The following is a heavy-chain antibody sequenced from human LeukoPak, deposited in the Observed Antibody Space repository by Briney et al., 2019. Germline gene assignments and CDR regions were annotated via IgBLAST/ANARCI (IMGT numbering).Heavy chain of an antibody. CDR2: IYSGGST. D-gene: IGHD1-26*01. CDR1: GFTVSSNY. Sequence: GGSLRLSCAASGFTVSSNYMSWVRQAPGKGLEWVSVIYSGGSTYYADSVKGRFTISRDNSKNTLYLQMNSLRAEDTAVYYCARAPGRGSYYYYMDVWGKGTTVTISS. V-gene: IGHV3-53*01. CDR3: ARAPGRGSYYYYMDV. J-gene: IGHJ6*03.